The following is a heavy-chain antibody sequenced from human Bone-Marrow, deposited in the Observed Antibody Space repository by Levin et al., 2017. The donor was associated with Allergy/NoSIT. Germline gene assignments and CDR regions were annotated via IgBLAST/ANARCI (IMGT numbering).Heavy chain of an antibody. Sequence: PGESLKISCKASGYTFTTYAMNWVRQAPGQGLEWMGLINTNTGAPTYAQGFTGRFVFSLDTSVSTAYLQISSLKAEDTAVYYCARRFTIFGVEYNWFDPWGQGTLVTVSS. D-gene: IGHD3-3*01. CDR1: GYTFTTYA. J-gene: IGHJ5*02. V-gene: IGHV7-4-1*02. CDR2: INTNTGAP. CDR3: ARRFTIFGVEYNWFDP.